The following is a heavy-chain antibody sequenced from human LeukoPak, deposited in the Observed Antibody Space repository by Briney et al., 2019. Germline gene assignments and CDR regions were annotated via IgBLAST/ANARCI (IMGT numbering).Heavy chain of an antibody. Sequence: TSETLSLTCTVSGGSISSSSYYWGWLRQPPGKGLEWFGSIYYSGSTYHNPSLKSRVTISIDTSKNQFFLTLSSVTAADTAVYYCARLLLRKAFIDYYYYMDVWVKGTTVTVSS. J-gene: IGHJ6*03. CDR1: GGSISSSSYY. CDR3: ARLLLRKAFIDYYYYMDV. CDR2: IYYSGST. V-gene: IGHV4-39*07. D-gene: IGHD3-10*01.